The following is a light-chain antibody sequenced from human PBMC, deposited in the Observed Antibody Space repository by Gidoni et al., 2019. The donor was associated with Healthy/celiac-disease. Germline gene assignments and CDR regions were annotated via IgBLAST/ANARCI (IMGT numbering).Light chain of an antibody. Sequence: DIQMTQSPSTLSASVGDRVTIPCRASQSISSWLAWYQPKPGKAPKLLIYKASSLESGVPSRFSGSGSGTEFTLTISSLQPDDFATYYCQQYNSYVWTFGQXTKVEIK. CDR2: KAS. J-gene: IGKJ1*01. CDR3: QQYNSYVWT. CDR1: QSISSW. V-gene: IGKV1-5*03.